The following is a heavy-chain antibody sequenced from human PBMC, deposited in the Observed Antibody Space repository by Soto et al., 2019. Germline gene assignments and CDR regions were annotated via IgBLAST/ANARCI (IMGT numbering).Heavy chain of an antibody. CDR3: ARVADEDHWNSRSFDP. V-gene: IGHV1-2*02. J-gene: IGHJ5*02. CDR1: GYTFTGYY. D-gene: IGHD1-7*01. CDR2: INPNSGGT. Sequence: ASVKVSCKASGYTFTGYYMHWVRQAPGQGLEWMGWINPNSGGTNYAQKFQGRVTMTRDTSISTAYMELSRLRSDDTAVYYCARVADEDHWNSRSFDPWGQGTLVTVSA.